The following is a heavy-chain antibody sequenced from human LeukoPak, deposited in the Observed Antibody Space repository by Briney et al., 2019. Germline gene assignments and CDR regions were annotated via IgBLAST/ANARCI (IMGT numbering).Heavy chain of an antibody. V-gene: IGHV4-34*01. CDR1: GGSFNGHH. CDR3: AGGTTVTSFQAGTYYYYYIDL. Sequence: SETLTLTCAVYGGSFNGHHWTWIRQAPGKGLEWIGEIIHIGSTNYNPSLKSRVTISVDTSKNHFSLKLSSVTAADTALYYCAGGTTVTSFQAGTYYYYYIDLWGKGTTVAVSS. D-gene: IGHD4-17*01. CDR2: IIHIGST. J-gene: IGHJ6*03.